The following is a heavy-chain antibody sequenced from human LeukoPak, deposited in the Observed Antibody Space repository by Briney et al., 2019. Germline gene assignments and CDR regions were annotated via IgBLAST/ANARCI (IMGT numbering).Heavy chain of an antibody. CDR2: INAGSGNT. D-gene: IGHD1-26*01. Sequence: GASVKVSCKASGYTFTGYYMHWVRQAPGQRLEWMGWINAGSGNTKYSQKFQGRVTITRDTSASTAYMELSSLRSEDTAVYYCARVASGSYYDDAFDIWGQGTMVTVSS. CDR1: GYTFTGYY. J-gene: IGHJ3*02. V-gene: IGHV1-3*01. CDR3: ARVASGSYYDDAFDI.